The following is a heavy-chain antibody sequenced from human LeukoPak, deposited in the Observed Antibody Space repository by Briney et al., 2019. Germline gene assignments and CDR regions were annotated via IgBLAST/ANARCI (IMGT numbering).Heavy chain of an antibody. CDR3: ASGMVRGVRWFDP. V-gene: IGHV4-38-2*02. D-gene: IGHD3-10*01. CDR1: GYSISSGYY. J-gene: IGHJ5*02. Sequence: SETLSLTCTVSGYSISSGYYWGWIRQPPGKGLEWIGSIYHSGSTYYNPSLKSRVTISVDTSKNQFSLKLSSVTAADTAVYYCASGMVRGVRWFDPWGQGTLVTVSS. CDR2: IYHSGST.